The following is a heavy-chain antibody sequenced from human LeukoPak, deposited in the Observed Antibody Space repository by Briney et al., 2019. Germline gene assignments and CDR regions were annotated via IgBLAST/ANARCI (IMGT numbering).Heavy chain of an antibody. J-gene: IGHJ5*02. D-gene: IGHD3-16*01. CDR3: ARDYQGVTVGFDP. Sequence: ASVKVSCKASGYTFTSYYMHWVRQAPGQGLEWMGIINPSGGSTSYAQKFQGRVTITADKSTSTAYMELSSLRSEDTAVYYCARDYQGVTVGFDPWGQGTLVTVSS. V-gene: IGHV1-46*01. CDR2: INPSGGST. CDR1: GYTFTSYY.